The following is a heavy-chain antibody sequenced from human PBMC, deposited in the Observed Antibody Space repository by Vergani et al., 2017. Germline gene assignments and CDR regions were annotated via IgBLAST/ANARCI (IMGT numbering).Heavy chain of an antibody. CDR1: GFTFSSYS. Sequence: EVQLVESGGGLVQPGGSLRLSCAASGFTFSSYSMNWFRQAPGKGLEWVSYISSSSSTIDYADSVKGRFTISRDNAKNSLYLQMNSLRAEDTAVYYCARDFIAARTYAYWGQGTLVTVSS. V-gene: IGHV3-48*01. CDR2: ISSSSSTI. J-gene: IGHJ4*02. D-gene: IGHD6-6*01. CDR3: ARDFIAARTYAY.